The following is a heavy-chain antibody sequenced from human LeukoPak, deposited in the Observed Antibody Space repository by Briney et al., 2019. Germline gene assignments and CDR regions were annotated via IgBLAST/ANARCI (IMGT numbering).Heavy chain of an antibody. D-gene: IGHD2-15*01. CDR1: GGTFSSYA. CDR3: ARDIVVVVAATLDY. Sequence: SVKVSCKASGGTFSSYAFSWVRQAPGQGLEWMGRIIPILGIANYAQKFQGRVTITADKSTSTAYMELSSLRSEDTAVYYCARDIVVVVAATLDYWGQGTLVTVSS. CDR2: IIPILGIA. J-gene: IGHJ4*02. V-gene: IGHV1-69*04.